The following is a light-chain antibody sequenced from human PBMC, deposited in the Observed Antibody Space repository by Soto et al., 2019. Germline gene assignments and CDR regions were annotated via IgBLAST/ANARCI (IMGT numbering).Light chain of an antibody. CDR2: DTS. Sequence: EIVLTQSPASLSVSPGERVTLSCRASQSIARKLAWYQQKPGQAPRLLIYDTSTRATGVPTRFSGSRSGAEFTLTINSLQSEDFAVYYCQPYNNWPLTFGGGTKV. CDR1: QSIARK. J-gene: IGKJ4*01. V-gene: IGKV3-15*01. CDR3: QPYNNWPLT.